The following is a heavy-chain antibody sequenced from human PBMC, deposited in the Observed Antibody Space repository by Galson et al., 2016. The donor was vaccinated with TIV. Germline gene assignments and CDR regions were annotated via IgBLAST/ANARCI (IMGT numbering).Heavy chain of an antibody. V-gene: IGHV5-51*01. Sequence: QSGAEVKKPGESLKISCQGSGYHFTNYWIGWVRQMPGKGLEWVGLIYPADSDIRYSPSFQDQVTISVDKSTSTAYLQWRSLKASDTGMYYCARPPLYSGYNGVVDYWGQGTLVTVSS. D-gene: IGHD5-12*01. CDR1: GYHFTNYW. CDR3: ARPPLYSGYNGVVDY. J-gene: IGHJ4*02. CDR2: IYPADSDI.